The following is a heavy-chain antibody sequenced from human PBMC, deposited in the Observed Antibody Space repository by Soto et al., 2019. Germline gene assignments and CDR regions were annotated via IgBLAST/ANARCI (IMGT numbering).Heavy chain of an antibody. CDR2: IYSVGST. J-gene: IGHJ4*02. CDR1: GFTVSSNY. D-gene: IGHD6-25*01. V-gene: IGHV3-53*01. Sequence: PGGSLRLSCAASGFTVSSNYMSWVRQAPGKGLEWVSVIYSVGSTYYADSVKGRFTISRDNSKNTLYLQMNSLRAEDTAVYYCARGYSYHSSGYDFDYWGQGTLVTVSS. CDR3: ARGYSYHSSGYDFDY.